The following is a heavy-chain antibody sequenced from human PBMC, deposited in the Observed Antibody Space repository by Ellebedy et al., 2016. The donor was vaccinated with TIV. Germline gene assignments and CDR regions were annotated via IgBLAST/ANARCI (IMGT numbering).Heavy chain of an antibody. J-gene: IGHJ3*01. CDR1: GYSFTTYW. CDR2: FHPGDSVS. CDR3: ARRDTMTVVVGGFDV. D-gene: IGHD3-22*01. Sequence: KVSXXASGYSFTTYWIGWVRQMPGKGLEWMGVFHPGDSVSRYNPSFEGQVTISADRSINTAYLQWSSLKASDTAMYYCARRDTMTVVVGGFDVWGQGTMLTVS. V-gene: IGHV5-51*01.